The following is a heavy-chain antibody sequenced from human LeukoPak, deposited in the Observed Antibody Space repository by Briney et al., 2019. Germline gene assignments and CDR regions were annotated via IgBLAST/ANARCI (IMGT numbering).Heavy chain of an antibody. CDR2: ISGSGGNT. Sequence: PGGSLRLSCAASGFTFSSYAMNWVRQAPGKGLEWVSVISGSGGNTYYADSVKGRFTVSRDNSKNTLCLQMNSLRAEDTAVYYCGKGLYSRSASVRHGLDVWGQGTKVNVSS. V-gene: IGHV3-23*01. CDR3: GKGLYSRSASVRHGLDV. D-gene: IGHD6-6*01. CDR1: GFTFSSYA. J-gene: IGHJ6*02.